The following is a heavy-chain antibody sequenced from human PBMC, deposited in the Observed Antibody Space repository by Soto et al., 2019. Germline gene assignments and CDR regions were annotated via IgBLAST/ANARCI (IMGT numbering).Heavy chain of an antibody. CDR2: IYHSGST. Sequence: LQLQESGSGLVKPSQTLSLTCAVSGGSISSGGYSWSWIRQLPGKGLEWIGYIYHSGSTYYNPSLKSRVTISVDRSKNQFSLKLSSVTAADTAVYYCARGQVVAAQHWGQGTLVTVSS. D-gene: IGHD2-15*01. J-gene: IGHJ4*02. V-gene: IGHV4-30-2*01. CDR1: GGSISSGGYS. CDR3: ARGQVVAAQH.